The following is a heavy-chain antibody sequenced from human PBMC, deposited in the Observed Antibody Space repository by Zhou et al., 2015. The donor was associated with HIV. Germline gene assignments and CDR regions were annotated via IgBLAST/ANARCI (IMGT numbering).Heavy chain of an antibody. V-gene: IGHV1-3*01. CDR2: INAGNGNT. Sequence: QVQLVQSGAEVKKPGASVKVSCKASGYTFTSYAMHWVRQAPGQRLEWMGWINAGNGNTKYSQKFQGRVTITRDTSASTAYMELSSLRSEDTAVYYCARYCSSTSCYTGYYYYGMDVWGQGTTVTVSS. D-gene: IGHD2-2*02. CDR3: ARYCSSTSCYTGYYYYGMDV. J-gene: IGHJ6*02. CDR1: GYTFTSYA.